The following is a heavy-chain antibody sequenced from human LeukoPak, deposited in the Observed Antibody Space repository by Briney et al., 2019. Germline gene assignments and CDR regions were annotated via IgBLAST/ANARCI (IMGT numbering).Heavy chain of an antibody. J-gene: IGHJ4*02. Sequence: PGGSLRLSCAASGFTFSSYAMSWVRQAPGKGLEWVSAISGSGGSTYYADSVKGRFTISRDNSKNTLYLQINSLRAEDTAVYYCARVLIAARQQAFDYWGQGTLVTVSS. CDR1: GFTFSSYA. CDR3: ARVLIAARQQAFDY. D-gene: IGHD6-6*01. CDR2: ISGSGGST. V-gene: IGHV3-23*01.